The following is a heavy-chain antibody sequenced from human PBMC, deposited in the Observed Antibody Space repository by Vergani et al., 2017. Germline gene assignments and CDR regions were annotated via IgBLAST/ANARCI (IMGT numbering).Heavy chain of an antibody. V-gene: IGHV3-11*06. D-gene: IGHD5-24*01. J-gene: IGHJ4*02. CDR3: ARGREMATIRSAFDY. CDR1: GFTFSDYY. CDR2: ISSSSSYT. Sequence: QVQLVESGGGLVKPGGSLRLSCAASGFTFSDYYMSWIRQAPGKGLEWVSYISSSSSYTNYADSVQGRFTISSDNAKNSLYLQMNSLRAEDTAVYYCARGREMATIRSAFDYGGQGTLVTVSS.